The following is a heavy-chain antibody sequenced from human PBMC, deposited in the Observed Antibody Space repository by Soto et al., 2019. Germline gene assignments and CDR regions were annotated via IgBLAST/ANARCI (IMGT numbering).Heavy chain of an antibody. CDR1: GYTLTRYS. CDR3: AILGTYYFDNSDNYFDF. V-gene: IGHV1-3*01. Sequence: GASVNVSCKASGYTLTRYSIHWVRQAPGQRLEWMGWINAGNGNTKFSQKFQGRVTITRDTSASTAYMELRGLRSEDTAVYYCAILGTYYFDNSDNYFDFWGQGTLVTVSS. D-gene: IGHD3-22*01. J-gene: IGHJ4*02. CDR2: INAGNGNT.